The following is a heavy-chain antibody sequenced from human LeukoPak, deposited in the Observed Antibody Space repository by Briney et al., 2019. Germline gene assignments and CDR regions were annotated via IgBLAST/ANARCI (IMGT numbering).Heavy chain of an antibody. CDR1: GFTFSSYS. V-gene: IGHV3-21*01. J-gene: IGHJ5*02. CDR3: ARDGFPHDYGDGGPFDP. CDR2: ISSSSSYI. Sequence: GGSLRLSCAASGFTFSSYSMNWVRQAPGRGLEWVSSISSSSSYIYYADSVKGRFTISRDNAKNSLYLQMNSLRAEDTAVYYCARDGFPHDYGDGGPFDPWGQGTLVTVSS. D-gene: IGHD4-17*01.